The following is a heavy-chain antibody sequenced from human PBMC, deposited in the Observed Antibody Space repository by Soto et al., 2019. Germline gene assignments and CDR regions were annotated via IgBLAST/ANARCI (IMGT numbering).Heavy chain of an antibody. CDR3: ARQEGAAAAGIEYFQH. CDR1: GGSISSSSYY. D-gene: IGHD6-13*01. J-gene: IGHJ1*01. V-gene: IGHV4-39*01. Sequence: SETLSLTCTVSGGSISSSSYYWGWIRQPPGKGLEWIGSIYYSGSTYYNPSLKSRVTISVDTSKNQFSLKLSSVTAADTAVYYCARQEGAAAAGIEYFQHWGQGTLVTVSS. CDR2: IYYSGST.